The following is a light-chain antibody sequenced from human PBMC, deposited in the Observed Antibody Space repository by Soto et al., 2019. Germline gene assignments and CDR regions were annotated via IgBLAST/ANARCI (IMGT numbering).Light chain of an antibody. V-gene: IGKV1-39*01. J-gene: IGKJ1*01. Sequence: DIQLTQSPSSLSASVGDRITITCRASQSISTYLNWYQQKPGEAPTLLVYDSSTLQSGVPSRFSGSGFEAEFTLTVSSLQPEDFATYYCQQSYSNPTWTFGQGTKVEIK. CDR2: DSS. CDR1: QSISTY. CDR3: QQSYSNPTWT.